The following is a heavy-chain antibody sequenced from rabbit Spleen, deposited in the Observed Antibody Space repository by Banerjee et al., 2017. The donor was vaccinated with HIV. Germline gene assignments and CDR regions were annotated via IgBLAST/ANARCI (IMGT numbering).Heavy chain of an antibody. CDR1: GFSFSNRYV. D-gene: IGHD2-1*01. V-gene: IGHV1S45*01. CDR2: INTITGNN. J-gene: IGHJ4*01. CDR3: ARGSAAMTMVITGFYLNL. Sequence: QEQLEESGGDLVKPEGSLTLTCTASGFSFSNRYVMCWVRQAPGKGLEWIACINTITGNNVYASWAKGRFTISKTSSTTVTLQMTSLTAADTATYFCARGSAAMTMVITGFYLNLWGPGTLVTVS.